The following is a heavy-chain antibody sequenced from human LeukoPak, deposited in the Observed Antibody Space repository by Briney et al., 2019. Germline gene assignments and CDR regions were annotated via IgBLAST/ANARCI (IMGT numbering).Heavy chain of an antibody. CDR1: GYSFTSYW. CDR2: IYPGDSDT. CDR3: ARTSYYGLGSSQDEYYFDY. V-gene: IGHV5-51*01. D-gene: IGHD3-10*01. J-gene: IGHJ4*02. Sequence: GESLKISCKGSGYSFTSYWIGWVRQMPGKGLEWMGIIYPGDSDTRYSPSFQGQVTISADKSITTAYLQWSSLKASDTAMYYCARTSYYGLGSSQDEYYFDYWGQGTLVTVSS.